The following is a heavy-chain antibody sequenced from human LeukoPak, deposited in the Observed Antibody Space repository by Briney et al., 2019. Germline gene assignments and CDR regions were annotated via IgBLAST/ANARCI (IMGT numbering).Heavy chain of an antibody. V-gene: IGHV3-23*01. D-gene: IGHD6-13*01. CDR3: AKMTAGYSSSLDY. J-gene: IGHJ4*02. CDR2: ISGSGGST. CDR1: GFTFSSYA. Sequence: GGSLRLSCAASGFTFSSYAMSWVRQAPGKGLEWVSAISGSGGSTYYAGSVKGRFTISRDNSKNTLYLQMNSLRAEDTAVYYCAKMTAGYSSSLDYWGQGTLVTVSS.